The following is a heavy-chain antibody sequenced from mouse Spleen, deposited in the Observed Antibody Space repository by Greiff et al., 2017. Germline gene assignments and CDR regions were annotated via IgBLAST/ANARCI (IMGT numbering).Heavy chain of an antibody. CDR3: ARGDLFAY. CDR2: IYPGDGDT. Sequence: QVQLQQSGPELVKPGASVKISCKASGYAFSSSWMNWVKQRPGQGLEWIGRIYPGDGDTNYNGKFKGKATLTADKSSSTAYMQLSSLTSVDSAVYFCARGDLFAYWGQGTLVTVSA. V-gene: IGHV1-82*01. D-gene: IGHD3-3*01. CDR1: GYAFSSSW. J-gene: IGHJ3*01.